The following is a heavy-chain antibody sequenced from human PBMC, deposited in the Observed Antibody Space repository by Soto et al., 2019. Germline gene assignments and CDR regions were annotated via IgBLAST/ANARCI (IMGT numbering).Heavy chain of an antibody. CDR3: AREGSGSYPGVFHFDY. V-gene: IGHV1-18*04. CDR2: ISTYNGIT. J-gene: IGHJ4*02. D-gene: IGHD1-26*01. Sequence: QVQLVQSGAEVKKPGASVKVSCKASGYTYTTYGISWVRQAPGQGLEWMGWISTYNGITTYAQKLQGRVTMTTDTTTSTAYMELRTLRAGDTAMYYCAREGSGSYPGVFHFDYWGQGTLVTVSS. CDR1: GYTYTTYG.